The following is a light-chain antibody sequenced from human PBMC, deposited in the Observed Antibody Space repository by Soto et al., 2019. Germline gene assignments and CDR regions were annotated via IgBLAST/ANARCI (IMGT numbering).Light chain of an antibody. CDR3: QQYNNWPPV. CDR2: GAS. J-gene: IGKJ2*01. Sequence: EIMMTQSPATLSVSPGDRATLSCRASQSISTNLAWYQQKPGQPPRLLIYGASTRATGLPARFRGSGSGTAFTLTISSLQSEDFAVYYCQQYNNWPPVFGQGTNLAIK. V-gene: IGKV3-15*01. CDR1: QSISTN.